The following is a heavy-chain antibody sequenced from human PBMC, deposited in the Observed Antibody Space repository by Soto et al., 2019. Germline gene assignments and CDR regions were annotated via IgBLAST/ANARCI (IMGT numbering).Heavy chain of an antibody. V-gene: IGHV3-30-3*01. CDR1: GFTFDTYA. Sequence: VQLVESGGGVVQSGRSLRLSCAASGFTFDTYAMHWVRQAPGKGLEWVAVISYDGSNQFYAGSVKGRFTVSRDNSKNTLYLQVNSLRNDDTAVYYCTRGLLTDFFDYWGQGAQVTVSS. CDR3: TRGLLTDFFDY. CDR2: ISYDGSNQ. J-gene: IGHJ4*02.